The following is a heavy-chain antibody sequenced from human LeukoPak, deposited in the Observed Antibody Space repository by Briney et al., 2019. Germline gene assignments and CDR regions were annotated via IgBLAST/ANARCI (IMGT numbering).Heavy chain of an antibody. V-gene: IGHV4-4*02. D-gene: IGHD3-16*01. J-gene: IGHJ6*02. CDR2: IYHSGST. CDR1: GGSISSSNW. Sequence: SETLSLTCAVSGGSISSSNWWSWVRQPPGKGLEWMGEIYHSGSTNYNPSLKSRVTTSVDKSKNQFSLKLSSVTAADTAVYYCARRGRLYYYYGMDVWGQGTTVTVSS. CDR3: ARRGRLYYYYGMDV.